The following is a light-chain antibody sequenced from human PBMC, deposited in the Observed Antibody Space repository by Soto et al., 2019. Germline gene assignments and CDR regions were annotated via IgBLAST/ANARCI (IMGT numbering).Light chain of an antibody. V-gene: IGKV1-5*01. Sequence: DIQMTQSPSTLSASVGDRVTITCRASQSISSWLAWYQQKPGKAPKLLIYDASSLESGVPPRFSGRGSGTEFPLTISILQPDDFATYYCQQYNSYSTFGQGTKVEIK. CDR3: QQYNSYST. J-gene: IGKJ1*01. CDR1: QSISSW. CDR2: DAS.